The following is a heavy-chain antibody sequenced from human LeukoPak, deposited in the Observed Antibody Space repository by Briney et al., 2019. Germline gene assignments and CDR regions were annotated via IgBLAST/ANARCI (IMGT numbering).Heavy chain of an antibody. D-gene: IGHD6-6*01. Sequence: GGSLRLSCAASGFTFSSYWMSWVRQAPGKGLEWVANIKQDGSEKYYVDSVKGRFTISRDNAKNSLYLQMNSLRAEDTAVYYCARDSRPRSYYYYMDVWGKGTTVTVSS. CDR3: ARDSRPRSYYYYMDV. CDR1: GFTFSSYW. J-gene: IGHJ6*03. CDR2: IKQDGSEK. V-gene: IGHV3-7*01.